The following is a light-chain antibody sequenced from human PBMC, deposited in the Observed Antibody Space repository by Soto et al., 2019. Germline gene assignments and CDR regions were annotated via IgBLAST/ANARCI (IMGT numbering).Light chain of an antibody. Sequence: QSALTQPASVSGSPGQSITISCTGTSSDVGGYNYVSWYQQHPGKVPKLMIYDVSTRPSGVSNRFSGSKSGNTASLTISVIQAEAEADYYCSSYTSSTGVFGTGTKLTVL. CDR1: SSDVGGYNY. J-gene: IGLJ1*01. V-gene: IGLV2-14*01. CDR2: DVS. CDR3: SSYTSSTGV.